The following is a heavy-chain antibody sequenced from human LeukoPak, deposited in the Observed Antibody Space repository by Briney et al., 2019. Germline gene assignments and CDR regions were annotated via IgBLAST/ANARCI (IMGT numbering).Heavy chain of an antibody. CDR2: IFYSGSS. D-gene: IGHD6-25*01. J-gene: IGHJ4*02. V-gene: IGHV4-59*13. Sequence: SETLSLTCTVSGDSLNSYYWSWIRQPPAEGQQWIGYIFYSGSSNYNASLRSRVAISVDTSKNQFSLKLTSVTAADTAVYYCAGRAARFFDYWGQGILVTVSS. CDR3: AGRAARFFDY. CDR1: GDSLNSYY.